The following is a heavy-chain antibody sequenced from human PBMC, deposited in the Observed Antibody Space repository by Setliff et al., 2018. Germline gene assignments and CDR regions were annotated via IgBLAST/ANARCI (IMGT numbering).Heavy chain of an antibody. CDR1: GFTFSNAW. Sequence: GSLRLSCAASGFTFSNAWMSWVRQAPGKGLEWVGRIKSKTDGGTTDYAAPVKGRFTISRDDSKNTLYLQMNGLKTADTAVYYCTTAPLAAASTCRGQGTLVTVSS. J-gene: IGHJ4*02. CDR3: TTAPLAAASTC. V-gene: IGHV3-15*01. CDR2: IKSKTDGGTT. D-gene: IGHD6-13*01.